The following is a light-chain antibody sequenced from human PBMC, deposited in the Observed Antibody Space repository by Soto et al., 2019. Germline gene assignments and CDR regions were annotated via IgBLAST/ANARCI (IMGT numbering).Light chain of an antibody. V-gene: IGKV3-15*01. Sequence: IVMTQSPATLSVSPGERATLSCRASQSVSNYLSWYQQKPGQAPRILMYDASTRATGISARFSGSGSGTEFTLTISSLQSEDFAVYYCQQYHNWPITFGQGTRLEIK. CDR2: DAS. CDR1: QSVSNY. CDR3: QQYHNWPIT. J-gene: IGKJ5*01.